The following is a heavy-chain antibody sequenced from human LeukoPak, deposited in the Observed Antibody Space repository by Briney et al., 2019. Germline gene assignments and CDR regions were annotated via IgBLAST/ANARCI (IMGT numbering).Heavy chain of an antibody. V-gene: IGHV1-8*03. D-gene: IGHD4-23*01. J-gene: IGHJ6*03. CDR1: GYTFTSYD. Sequence: ASVKVSRKASGYTFTSYDINWVRQATGQGLEWMGWKNPNSGNTGYAQKFQGSVTITRNTSISTAYMELSSLRSEDTAVYYCARAYGGKGLFYYYYYMDVWGKGTTVTVSS. CDR3: ARAYGGKGLFYYYYYMDV. CDR2: KNPNSGNT.